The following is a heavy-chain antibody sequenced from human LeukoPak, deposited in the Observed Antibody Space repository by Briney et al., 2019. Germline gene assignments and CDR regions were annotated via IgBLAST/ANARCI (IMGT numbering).Heavy chain of an antibody. CDR2: IIPIFGTA. D-gene: IGHD6-19*01. CDR1: GGTFSSYA. J-gene: IGHJ4*02. CDR3: ARVLFYSSGNKSNRVDY. Sequence: SVKVSCKASGGTFSSYAISWVRQAPGQGLEWMGGIIPIFGTANYAQKFQGRVTITADKSTSTAYMELSSLRSEDTAVYYCARVLFYSSGNKSNRVDYWGQGTLVTVSS. V-gene: IGHV1-69*06.